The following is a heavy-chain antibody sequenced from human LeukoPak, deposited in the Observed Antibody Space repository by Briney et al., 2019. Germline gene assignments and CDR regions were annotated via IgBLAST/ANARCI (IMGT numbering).Heavy chain of an antibody. CDR3: AKDKVAVAGAGYFQH. J-gene: IGHJ1*01. CDR1: GFTFSDYY. Sequence: GGSLRLSCAASGFTFSDYYMSWVRQAPGKGLEWVSAISGSGGSTYYADSVKGRFTISRDNSKNTLYLQMNSLRAEDTAVYYCAKDKVAVAGAGYFQHWGQGTLVTVSS. V-gene: IGHV3-23*01. D-gene: IGHD6-19*01. CDR2: ISGSGGST.